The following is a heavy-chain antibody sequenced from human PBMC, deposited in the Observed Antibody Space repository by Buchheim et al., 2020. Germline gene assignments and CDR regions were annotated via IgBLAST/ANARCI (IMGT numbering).Heavy chain of an antibody. D-gene: IGHD2-2*01. CDR1: GGSISSSSYY. CDR3: ARLQGYCSSDSCYGGYFQH. J-gene: IGHJ1*01. Sequence: QLQLQESGPGLVKPSETLSLTCTISGGSISSSSYYWGWIRQPPGKGLEWIGSIYYSGSTYYNPSLKSRVTISVDTSKNQFSLKLSSVTAADTAVYYCARLQGYCSSDSCYGGYFQHWGQGTL. V-gene: IGHV4-39*01. CDR2: IYYSGST.